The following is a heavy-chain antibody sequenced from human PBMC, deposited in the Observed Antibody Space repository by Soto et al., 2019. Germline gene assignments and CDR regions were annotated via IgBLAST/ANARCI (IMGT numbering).Heavy chain of an antibody. Sequence: EVQLVESEGGLVQPGGSLRLSCAASGFTFSSYALNWVRQAPGKGLEWISYISSSTTTIYYADSVKGRFTISRDNAKNSLFLQMSSLRAEDTAVYYCAPGWLRIDYWGQGILVTVSS. CDR2: ISSSTTTI. D-gene: IGHD5-12*01. J-gene: IGHJ4*02. CDR1: GFTFSSYA. CDR3: APGWLRIDY. V-gene: IGHV3-48*01.